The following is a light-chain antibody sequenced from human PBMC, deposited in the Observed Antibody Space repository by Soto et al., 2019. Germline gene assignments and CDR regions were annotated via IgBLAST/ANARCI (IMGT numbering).Light chain of an antibody. CDR1: QSVSSY. Sequence: EIVLTQSPATLSLSPGERATLSCRASQSVSSYLAWYQQKPGQAPRLLIYDASNRATGIPARFSGSGSGTDFTLTSSSLEPEVFAVYYCQHSSNWLTFGGGTKVEIK. J-gene: IGKJ4*01. CDR3: QHSSNWLT. V-gene: IGKV3-11*01. CDR2: DAS.